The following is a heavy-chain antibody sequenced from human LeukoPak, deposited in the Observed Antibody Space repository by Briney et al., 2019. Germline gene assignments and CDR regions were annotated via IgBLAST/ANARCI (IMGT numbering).Heavy chain of an antibody. CDR3: AEAESGNKFDY. D-gene: IGHD5-12*01. CDR1: GFTFSSYA. CDR2: VSGSGSST. J-gene: IGHJ4*02. Sequence: GGSLRLSCAASGFTFSSYARSWVRQAPGKGLEWVSAVSGSGSSTYYADSVKGRFTISRDNSKNTLYLQMNSLRAEDTAVYYCAEAESGNKFDYWGQGTLVTVSS. V-gene: IGHV3-23*01.